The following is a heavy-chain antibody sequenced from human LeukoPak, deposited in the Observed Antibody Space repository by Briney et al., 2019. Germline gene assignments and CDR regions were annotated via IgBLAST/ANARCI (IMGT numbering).Heavy chain of an antibody. Sequence: SQTLSLTCAISGDFVSSNTAAWNWIRQSPSRGLEWLGRTYYRSDWYYDYAVSLKGRITINPDTSKNQFSLQLNFVTLEDTAVYYCTRGMNRYFDYWGQGTLVTVSS. D-gene: IGHD1-14*01. J-gene: IGHJ4*02. V-gene: IGHV6-1*01. CDR2: TYYRSDWYY. CDR1: GDFVSSNTAA. CDR3: TRGMNRYFDY.